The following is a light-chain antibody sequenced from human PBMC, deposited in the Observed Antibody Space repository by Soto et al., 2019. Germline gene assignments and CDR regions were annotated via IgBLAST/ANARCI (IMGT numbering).Light chain of an antibody. J-gene: IGKJ4*01. CDR2: DTS. V-gene: IGKV3-11*01. CDR3: QQRSNWPLT. Sequence: ENVLTQSPATLSLSPGERATLSCRASQSASSYLAWYQQKPGQAPRLLIYDTSNRATDIPARFSGSGSGTDFTLTISSLEPEDFAVYYCQQRSNWPLTFGGGTKVDIK. CDR1: QSASSY.